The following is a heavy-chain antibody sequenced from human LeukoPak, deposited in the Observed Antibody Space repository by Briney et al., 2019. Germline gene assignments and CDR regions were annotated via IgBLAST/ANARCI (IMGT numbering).Heavy chain of an antibody. CDR2: IQYDGSNE. J-gene: IGHJ4*02. D-gene: IGHD3-10*01. Sequence: GGSLRLSCAASRFTFSSYGMHWVRQAPGKGLEWVAYIQYDGSNEQYADSVKGRFSISRDSSKNILYLQMNSLRAEDTAVYYCARAVRRTYGRSTAVYFDYWGQGTLVTVSS. CDR3: ARAVRRTYGRSTAVYFDY. CDR1: RFTFSSYG. V-gene: IGHV3-30*02.